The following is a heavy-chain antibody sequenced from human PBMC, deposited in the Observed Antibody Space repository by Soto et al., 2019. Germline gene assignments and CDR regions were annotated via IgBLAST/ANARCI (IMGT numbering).Heavy chain of an antibody. CDR1: GGTFSSYA. CDR2: IIPMYGPA. V-gene: IGHV1-69*01. J-gene: IGHJ5*01. D-gene: IGHD3-10*01. Sequence: QVPLVQSGAEVKKPGSSVTVSCKASGGTFSSYAIHWVRQAPGQGLEWMGGIIPMYGPAKYAQRFQGRVTITADESTTTVYMELTSLTSQDTAVYYCARVTSMVRGVXXXXFDXWGHGTLXTVSS. CDR3: ARVTSMVRGVXXXXFDX.